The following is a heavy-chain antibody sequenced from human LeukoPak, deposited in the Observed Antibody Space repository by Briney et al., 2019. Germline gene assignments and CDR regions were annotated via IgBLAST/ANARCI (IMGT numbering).Heavy chain of an antibody. CDR3: ARVSGLWFGELSGGLDY. CDR1: GGSISNYY. V-gene: IGHV4-59*01. J-gene: IGHJ4*02. D-gene: IGHD3-10*01. Sequence: SETLSLTCTVSGGSISNYYWSWIRQPPGKGLEWIGYIYYSGSTNYNPSLKSRVTISVDTSKNQFSLKLSSVTAADTAVYYCARVSGLWFGELSGGLDYWGQGTLVTVSS. CDR2: IYYSGST.